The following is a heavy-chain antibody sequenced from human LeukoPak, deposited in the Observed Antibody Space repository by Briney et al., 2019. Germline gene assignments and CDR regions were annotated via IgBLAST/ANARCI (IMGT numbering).Heavy chain of an antibody. Sequence: SETLSLTCTVSGGSISSYYWSRIRQPPGKGLEWIGYIYYSGSTYYNPSLKSRVTISVDTSKNQFSLKLSSVTAADTAVYYCARQGWDWLLHYFDYWGQGTLVTVSS. D-gene: IGHD3/OR15-3a*01. V-gene: IGHV4-59*08. J-gene: IGHJ4*02. CDR3: ARQGWDWLLHYFDY. CDR2: IYYSGST. CDR1: GGSISSYY.